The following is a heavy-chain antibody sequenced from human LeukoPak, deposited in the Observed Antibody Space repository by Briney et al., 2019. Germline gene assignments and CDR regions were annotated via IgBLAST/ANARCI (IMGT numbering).Heavy chain of an antibody. CDR2: IYYRGST. V-gene: IGHV4-39*01. D-gene: IGHD3-3*01. CDR3: ARSGYDFWSGYSPYYFDY. CDR1: GGSISSSSYY. J-gene: IGHJ4*02. Sequence: SETLSLTCTVSGGSISSSSYYWGWIRQPPGKGLEWIGSIYYRGSTYYNPSLKSRVTISVDTSKNQFSLKLSSVTAADTAVYYCARSGYDFWSGYSPYYFDYWGQGTLVTVSS.